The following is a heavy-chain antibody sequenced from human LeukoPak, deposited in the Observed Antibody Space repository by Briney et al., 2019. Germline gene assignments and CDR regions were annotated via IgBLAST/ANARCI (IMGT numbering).Heavy chain of an antibody. J-gene: IGHJ4*02. CDR1: GFTFSSYS. V-gene: IGHV3-48*01. Sequence: GGSLRLSCAASGFTFSSYSMNWVRPAPGKGLEWVSYISSSSSTIYYADSVKGRFTVSRDNAKNSLYLQMNSLRAEDTAVYYCARDRGYSSSWYNFDYWGQGTLVTVSS. D-gene: IGHD6-13*01. CDR3: ARDRGYSSSWYNFDY. CDR2: ISSSSSTI.